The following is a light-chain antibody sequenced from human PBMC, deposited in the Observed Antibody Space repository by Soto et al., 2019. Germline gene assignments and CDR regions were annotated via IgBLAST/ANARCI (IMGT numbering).Light chain of an antibody. Sequence: VVLTQSPGTLSLSPGERATLSCRASQSISSSYLAWYQQKPGQAPSLLIYSASTRATDIPDRISGSGSGTDFTLTISRLEPEDFAVYYCQHYGATPWTFVQGT. CDR2: SAS. CDR3: QHYGATPWT. CDR1: QSISSSY. J-gene: IGKJ1*01. V-gene: IGKV3-20*01.